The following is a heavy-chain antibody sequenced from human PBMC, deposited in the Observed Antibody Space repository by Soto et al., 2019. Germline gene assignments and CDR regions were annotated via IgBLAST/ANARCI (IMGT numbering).Heavy chain of an antibody. D-gene: IGHD2-15*01. CDR2: IYNSGGT. CDR1: GFSVSSYY. J-gene: IGHJ4*02. V-gene: IGHV3-53*01. CDR3: ARDLGGYLDY. Sequence: GGSLSLSCAASGFSVSSYYMSWVRQAPGKGLEWVSVIYNSGGTYYADSVKGRFTISRDNSKNTLYLQMNSLRADDTAMYYCARDLGGYLDYWGQGTVVTVSS.